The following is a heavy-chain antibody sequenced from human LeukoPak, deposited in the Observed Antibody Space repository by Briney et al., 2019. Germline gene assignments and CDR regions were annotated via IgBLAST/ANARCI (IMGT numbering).Heavy chain of an antibody. D-gene: IGHD2-2*02. CDR2: ISSSGSTI. J-gene: IGHJ6*02. Sequence: GGSLRLSCAASGWTFSDYYMSWIRQAPGKGLEWVSYISSSGSTIYYADSVKGRFTISRDNAKNSLYLQMNSLRAEDTAVYYCASPFPAAIGDYDMDVWGQGTTVTVSS. V-gene: IGHV3-11*01. CDR3: ASPFPAAIGDYDMDV. CDR1: GWTFSDYY.